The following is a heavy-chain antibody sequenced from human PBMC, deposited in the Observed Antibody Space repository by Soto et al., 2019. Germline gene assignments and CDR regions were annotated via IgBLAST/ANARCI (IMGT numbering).Heavy chain of an antibody. Sequence: SETLSLTCGVSGYTLTSGYHWGWIRQPPGKGLEWIGTIYHSGTPYYNPSLMSRVTMSVDTSKNQFSLTVTSVTAAETASYHGARLRVGATGHTDSDYWGPGTLVTVSS. CDR3: ARLRVGATGHTDSDY. CDR1: GYTLTSGYH. CDR2: IYHSGTP. V-gene: IGHV4-38-2*01. D-gene: IGHD1-1*01. J-gene: IGHJ4*02.